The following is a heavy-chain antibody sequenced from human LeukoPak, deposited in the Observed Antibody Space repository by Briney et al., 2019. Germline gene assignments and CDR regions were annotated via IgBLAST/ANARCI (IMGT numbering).Heavy chain of an antibody. V-gene: IGHV3-7*01. CDR2: IKQDGSEE. J-gene: IGHJ3*02. CDR3: ARDPYCGGDCYSGDGALDI. CDR1: GFTFSSW. Sequence: PGGSLRLSCAASGFTFSSWMTWVRQAPGKGLEWVANIKQDGSEEQYADSVKGRFTISRDNAKNSLYLQMNSLRAEDTAVYFCARDPYCGGDCYSGDGALDIWGQGTMVTVSS. D-gene: IGHD2-21*02.